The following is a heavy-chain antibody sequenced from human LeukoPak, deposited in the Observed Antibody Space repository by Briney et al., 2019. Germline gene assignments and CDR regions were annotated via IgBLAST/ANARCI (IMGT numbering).Heavy chain of an antibody. D-gene: IGHD5-18*01. CDR1: GGTFSSYA. Sequence: GASVKVSCKASGGTFSSYAISWVRQAPGQGLEWMGRIIPILGIANYAQKFQGRVTITADKSTSTAYMELSSLRSEDTAVYYCARDAQFVDTAYFDYWGQGTLVTVSS. CDR2: IIPILGIA. V-gene: IGHV1-69*04. J-gene: IGHJ4*02. CDR3: ARDAQFVDTAYFDY.